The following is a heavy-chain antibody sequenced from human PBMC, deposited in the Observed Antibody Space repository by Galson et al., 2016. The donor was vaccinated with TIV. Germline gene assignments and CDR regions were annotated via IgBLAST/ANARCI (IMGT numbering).Heavy chain of an antibody. V-gene: IGHV3-30*02. CDR2: IGPDGNDK. J-gene: IGHJ5*02. CDR1: GFTFSRHG. D-gene: IGHD3-16*01. Sequence: SLRLSCAASGFTFSRHGIHWVRHTPGTGLKWETFIGPDGNDKSYGDSVKGRFTISRDNSMSRIYLQMNDLGLEDTAIYYCARLGLNWFDPWGQGTQVTVSS. CDR3: ARLGLNWFDP.